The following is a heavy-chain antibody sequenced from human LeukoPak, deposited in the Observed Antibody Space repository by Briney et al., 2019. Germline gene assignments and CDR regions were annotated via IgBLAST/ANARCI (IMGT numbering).Heavy chain of an antibody. D-gene: IGHD6-13*01. CDR2: IYPGDSNT. CDR1: RYTFTNYW. CDR3: ARHVDWGVGVLIAGTGQNWFDP. J-gene: IGHJ5*02. V-gene: IGHV5-51*01. Sequence: GESLKIPCKGSRYTFTNYWIAWVRQMPGKGLEWMGIIYPGDSNTRYSPSFQGQVTISADKSISTAYLQWSSLKASDTAMYYCARHVDWGVGVLIAGTGQNWFDPWGQGTLVSVS.